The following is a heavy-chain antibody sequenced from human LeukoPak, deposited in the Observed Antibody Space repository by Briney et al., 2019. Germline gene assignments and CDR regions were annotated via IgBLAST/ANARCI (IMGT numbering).Heavy chain of an antibody. Sequence: GGSLRLSCAASGFTFSSYGMHWVRQAPGKGLEWVAVIWYDGSNKYYADSVKGRFTISRDNSKNTLYLQMNSLRAEDTAVYYCARDRERYTVRYYFDYWGQGTLVTVSS. CDR1: GFTFSSYG. J-gene: IGHJ4*02. D-gene: IGHD3-16*02. CDR2: IWYDGSNK. V-gene: IGHV3-30*19. CDR3: ARDRERYTVRYYFDY.